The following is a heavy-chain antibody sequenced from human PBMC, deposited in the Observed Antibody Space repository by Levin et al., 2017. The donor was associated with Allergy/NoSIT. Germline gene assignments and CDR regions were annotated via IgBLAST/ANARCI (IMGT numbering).Heavy chain of an antibody. CDR2: INSDGSST. J-gene: IGHJ4*02. CDR1: GFTFSSYW. CDR3: AKGGGKVFDY. Sequence: SCAASGFTFSSYWMHWVRQAPGKGLVWVSRINSDGSSTTYADSVKGRFTISRDNAKNTLYLQMNSLRAEDTAVYYCAKGGGKVFDYWGQGTLVTVSS. V-gene: IGHV3-74*01. D-gene: IGHD3-16*01.